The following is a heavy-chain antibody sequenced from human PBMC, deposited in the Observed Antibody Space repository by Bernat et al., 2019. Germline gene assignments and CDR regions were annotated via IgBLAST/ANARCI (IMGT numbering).Heavy chain of an antibody. CDR3: VRDDMWAFDY. Sequence: EVHLVESGGGLVKPGGSLRLSCAASGFTFSDYPMNWVRQTPGKGLEWISHIRSNSDYISYGDSVKGRFTISRDNGKNSLYLQMNRLRAEDTAVYYCVRDDMWAFDYWGQGTLVTVSS. CDR2: IRSNSDYI. J-gene: IGHJ4*02. V-gene: IGHV3-21*05. D-gene: IGHD1-26*01. CDR1: GFTFSDYP.